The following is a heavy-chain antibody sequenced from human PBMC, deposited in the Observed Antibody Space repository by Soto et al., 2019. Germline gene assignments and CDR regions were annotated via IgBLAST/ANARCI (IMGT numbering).Heavy chain of an antibody. V-gene: IGHV4-34*01. CDR1: GGSFSGYY. J-gene: IGHJ5*02. CDR2: INHSGST. D-gene: IGHD3-3*01. CDR3: ARGEFWSGYYARFWFDP. Sequence: SETLSLTCAVYGGSFSGYYWSWIRQPPGKGLEWIGEINHSGSTNYNPSLKSRVTISVDTSKNQFSLKLSSVTAADTAVYYCARGEFWSGYYARFWFDPWGQGTLVTVSS.